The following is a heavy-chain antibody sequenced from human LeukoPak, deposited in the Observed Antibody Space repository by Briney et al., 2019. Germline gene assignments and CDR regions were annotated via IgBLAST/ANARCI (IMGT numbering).Heavy chain of an antibody. V-gene: IGHV4-59*08. CDR1: SGSISSYY. CDR3: ARHGPYLGRLAWFDP. D-gene: IGHD1-26*01. Sequence: SETLSLTCTVSSGSISSYYWSWIRQPPGKGLEWIGYIYYTGSTNYNPSLKSRVTISVDTSKDQFSLNLSSVTAADTAVYYCARHGPYLGRLAWFDPWGQGTLVTVSS. CDR2: IYYTGST. J-gene: IGHJ5*02.